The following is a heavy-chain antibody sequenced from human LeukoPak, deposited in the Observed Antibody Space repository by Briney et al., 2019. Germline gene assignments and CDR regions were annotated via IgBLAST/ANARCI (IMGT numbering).Heavy chain of an antibody. J-gene: IGHJ4*02. V-gene: IGHV3-30*02. CDR1: GFTFSNYG. CDR3: ARDLPTTVTTPNDPGYVDY. Sequence: GGSLRLSCAASGFTFSNYGMHWVRQAPGKGLEWVAFIRYDGTNKYYADSVKGRLTISRDNSKNTLYLQMNSLRAEDTAVYYCARDLPTTVTTPNDPGYVDYWGQGTLVTVSS. D-gene: IGHD4-17*01. CDR2: IRYDGTNK.